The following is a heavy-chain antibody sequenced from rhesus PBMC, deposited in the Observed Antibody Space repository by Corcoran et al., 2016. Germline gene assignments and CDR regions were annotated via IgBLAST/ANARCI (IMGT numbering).Heavy chain of an antibody. Sequence: QVQLQESAPGLVKPSEPLSLTCAVSGGSLSSNYWSWIRQPPGKGLAWIGRIYGRGGTTDYNPALKSRVTISTDTSKNQFSLKLSAVTAADTAVYYCARQKGGSPFDYWGQGVLVTVSS. D-gene: IGHD3-16*01. J-gene: IGHJ4*01. V-gene: IGHV4-160*01. CDR3: ARQKGGSPFDY. CDR2: IYGRGGTT. CDR1: GGSLSSNY.